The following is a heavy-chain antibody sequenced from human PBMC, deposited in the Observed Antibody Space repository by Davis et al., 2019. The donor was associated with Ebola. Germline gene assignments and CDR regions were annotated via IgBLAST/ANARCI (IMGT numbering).Heavy chain of an antibody. Sequence: ASVKVSCKASGYTFTSYDINWVRQATGQGLEWMGWMNPNSGSTSYAQKFQGRVTMTRDTSTSTVYMELSSLRSEDTAVYYCARGGILAAAGFDYWGQGTLVTVSS. J-gene: IGHJ4*02. V-gene: IGHV1-8*01. CDR3: ARGGILAAAGFDY. D-gene: IGHD2-15*01. CDR2: MNPNSGST. CDR1: GYTFTSYD.